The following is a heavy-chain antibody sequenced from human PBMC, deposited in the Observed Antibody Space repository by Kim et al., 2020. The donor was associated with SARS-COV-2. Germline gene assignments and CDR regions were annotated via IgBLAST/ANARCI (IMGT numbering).Heavy chain of an antibody. CDR1: GFTFGDYA. CDR3: TRYKVVVITLNAFDI. D-gene: IGHD3-22*01. J-gene: IGHJ3*02. Sequence: GGYLRLSCTASGFTFGDYAMSWFRQAPGKGLEWVGFIRSKAYGGTTEYAASVKGRFTISRDDSKSIAYLQMNSLKTEDTAVYYCTRYKVVVITLNAFDIWGQGTMVTVSS. V-gene: IGHV3-49*03. CDR2: IRSKAYGGTT.